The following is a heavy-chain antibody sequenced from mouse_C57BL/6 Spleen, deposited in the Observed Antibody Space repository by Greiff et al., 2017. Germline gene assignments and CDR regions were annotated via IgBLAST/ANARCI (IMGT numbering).Heavy chain of an antibody. J-gene: IGHJ4*01. CDR2: INPNNGGT. Sequence: EVQLQQSGPELVKPGASVKISCKASGYTFTDYYMNWVKQSHGKSLEWIGDINPNNGGTSYNQKFKGKATLTVDKSSSTAYMELRSLTSEDSAVYYCARFNYYGSRVYAMDYWGQGTSVTVSS. CDR1: GYTFTDYY. D-gene: IGHD1-1*01. CDR3: ARFNYYGSRVYAMDY. V-gene: IGHV1-26*01.